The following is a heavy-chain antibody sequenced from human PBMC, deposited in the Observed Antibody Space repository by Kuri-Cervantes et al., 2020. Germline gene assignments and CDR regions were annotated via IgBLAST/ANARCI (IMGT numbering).Heavy chain of an antibody. V-gene: IGHV3-7*01. CDR3: ARAGKALDY. CDR1: GFTFRYAW. J-gene: IGHJ4*02. CDR2: IKHDGSEK. D-gene: IGHD1-26*01. Sequence: GESLKISCAASGFTFRYAWMNWVRQAPGKGLEWVANIKHDGSEKNYVDSVKGRFSISRDNAKNSLYLQMNSLRAEDTAVYYCARAGKALDYWGQGTLVTVSS.